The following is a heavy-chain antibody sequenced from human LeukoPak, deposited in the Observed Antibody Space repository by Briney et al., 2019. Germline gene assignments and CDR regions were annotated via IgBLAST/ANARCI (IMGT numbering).Heavy chain of an antibody. D-gene: IGHD3-22*01. J-gene: IGHJ5*02. Sequence: GGSLRLSCAASGFTFSSYSMNWVRQAPGKGLEWVSSISSSSSYIYYADSVKGRFTISRDNAKNSLYLQMNSLRAEDTAVYYCARDPYYYDSSGPQNHWGQGTLVTVSS. CDR1: GFTFSSYS. CDR2: ISSSSSYI. CDR3: ARDPYYYDSSGPQNH. V-gene: IGHV3-21*01.